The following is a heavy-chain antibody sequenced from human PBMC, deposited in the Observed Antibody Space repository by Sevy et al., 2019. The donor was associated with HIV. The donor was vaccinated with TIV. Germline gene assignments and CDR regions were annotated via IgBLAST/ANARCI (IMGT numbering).Heavy chain of an antibody. CDR3: ARVVGRGEYLIYAYLDY. CDR1: GFSFSYYP. V-gene: IGHV3-30*01. J-gene: IGHJ4*01. Sequence: GGSLRLSCAASGFSFSYYPMHWVRQAPGKGLEWVALISYDGVNQYYAASVKGRFTVSRVNSKNTLYMEMNNLRPEDTAVYYCARVVGRGEYLIYAYLDYWGQEPWSPSPQ. D-gene: IGHD2-15*01. CDR2: ISYDGVNQ.